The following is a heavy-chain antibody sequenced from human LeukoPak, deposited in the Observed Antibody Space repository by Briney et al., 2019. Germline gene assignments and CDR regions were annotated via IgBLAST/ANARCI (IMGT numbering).Heavy chain of an antibody. CDR3: ARGRYYYDSSDLYYLDY. CDR1: GYTFTGYY. Sequence: GASVKVSCKASGYTFTGYYMHWVRQAPGQGLEWMGRINPNSGGTNYAQKFQGRVTMTRDTSISTAYMELSSLRSEDTAVYYCARGRYYYDSSDLYYLDYWGQGTLVTVSS. CDR2: INPNSGGT. D-gene: IGHD3-22*01. J-gene: IGHJ4*02. V-gene: IGHV1-2*06.